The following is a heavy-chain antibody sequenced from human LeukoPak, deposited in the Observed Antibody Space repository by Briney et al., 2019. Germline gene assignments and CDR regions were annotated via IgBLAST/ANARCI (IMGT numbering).Heavy chain of an antibody. D-gene: IGHD2-15*01. J-gene: IGHJ4*02. V-gene: IGHV3-33*01. CDR2: IWHDGSNK. Sequence: GSLRLSCAASGFTFSTYAMHWVRQAPGMGLEWVAVIWHDGSNKYYADSVKGRFTISRDNTKNTLYLQMDSLRAEDTAVYYCARSQYCSGGSCYRLGDYWGQGTLVTVSS. CDR1: GFTFSTYA. CDR3: ARSQYCSGGSCYRLGDY.